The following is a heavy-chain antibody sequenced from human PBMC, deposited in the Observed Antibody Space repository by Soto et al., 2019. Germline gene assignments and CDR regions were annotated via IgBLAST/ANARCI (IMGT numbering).Heavy chain of an antibody. D-gene: IGHD2-2*01. J-gene: IGHJ4*02. CDR2: IYYTGST. CDR1: GGSVSSGSCQ. V-gene: IGHV4-61*01. Sequence: HVQLQESGPGLVKPSETLSLTCTVTGGSVSSGSCQWSWIRQPPGNGLEVIGYIYYTGSTNYNPPLKRRASISVDTSKNPFPLKLSSVTAADTDVYYCAGDWRDFPRASCSDYWGQGTLVTVS. CDR3: AGDWRDFPRASCSDY.